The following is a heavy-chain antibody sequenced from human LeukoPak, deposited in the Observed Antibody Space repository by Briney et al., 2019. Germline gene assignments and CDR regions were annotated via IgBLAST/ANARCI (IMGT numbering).Heavy chain of an antibody. Sequence: GGSLRLSCVASGFTFDDYAMHWVRQAPGKGLEWVSGISWNSGRSGYADSVKGRFTIFRDNAKKSLYLQMNSLRAEDTAVYYCARVSSGWGGLDYWGQGTLVTVSS. CDR3: ARVSSGWGGLDY. D-gene: IGHD6-19*01. CDR1: GFTFDDYA. V-gene: IGHV3-9*01. CDR2: ISWNSGRS. J-gene: IGHJ4*02.